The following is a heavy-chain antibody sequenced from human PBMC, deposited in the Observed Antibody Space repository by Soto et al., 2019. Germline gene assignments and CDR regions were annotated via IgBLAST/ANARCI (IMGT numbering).Heavy chain of an antibody. CDR1: GFTFSSKW. CDR3: ARTRPGLYFDY. CDR2: IKVDGSEK. V-gene: IGHV3-7*01. Sequence: PGVSLRLSCAASGFTFSSKWMSFSSNWMRWVRQAPGKGLEWVANIKVDGSEKYYVNSVKGRFTISRDNAKNSLYLQMNSLRAEDTAVYYCARTRPGLYFDYWGQET. J-gene: IGHJ4*02.